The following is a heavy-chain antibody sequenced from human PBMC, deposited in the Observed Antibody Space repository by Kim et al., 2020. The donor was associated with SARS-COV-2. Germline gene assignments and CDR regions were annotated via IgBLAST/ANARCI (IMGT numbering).Heavy chain of an antibody. CDR2: A. D-gene: IGHD3-16*01. CDR3: ASGGRTRAFDI. V-gene: IGHV1-69*01. J-gene: IGHJ3*02. Sequence: ANYAQKFQGRGKITADESTSTAYMELSRLRSEDTAVYYCASGGRTRAFDIWGQGTMVTVSS.